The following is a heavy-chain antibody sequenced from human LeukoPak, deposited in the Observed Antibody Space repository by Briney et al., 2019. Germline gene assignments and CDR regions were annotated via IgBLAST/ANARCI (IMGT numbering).Heavy chain of an antibody. D-gene: IGHD5-12*01. CDR1: GFTFSNYA. CDR2: IKEGGSAK. J-gene: IGHJ4*02. V-gene: IGHV3-7*04. Sequence: GGSLRLSCAATGFTFSNYAMSWVRQAPGKGLEWVANIKEGGSAKYSVDSVKGRFTISRDNAKNTLYLQMNSLRAEDTAVYYCARDSPGYGAYDLGWGQGTLVTVSS. CDR3: ARDSPGYGAYDLG.